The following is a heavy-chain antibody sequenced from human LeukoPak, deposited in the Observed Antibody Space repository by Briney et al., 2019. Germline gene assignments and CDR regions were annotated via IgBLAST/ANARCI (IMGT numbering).Heavy chain of an antibody. CDR3: ARGGIAGRPVYYYYMDV. V-gene: IGHV3-21*01. CDR2: ISALSTYI. D-gene: IGHD6-6*01. CDR1: GFTFSSYG. J-gene: IGHJ6*03. Sequence: PGGSLRLSCAASGFTFSSYGMHWVRQAPGKGLEWVSSISALSTYISYADSVKGRFTISRDNVEKSAYLELSGLTAHDTAIYYCARGGIAGRPVYYYYMDVWGKGTTVTVSS.